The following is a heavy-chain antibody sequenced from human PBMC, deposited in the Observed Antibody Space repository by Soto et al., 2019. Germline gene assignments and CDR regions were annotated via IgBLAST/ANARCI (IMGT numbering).Heavy chain of an antibody. J-gene: IGHJ5*02. CDR2: INPSGGST. V-gene: IGHV1-46*01. CDR1: GYTFTSYY. D-gene: IGHD6-6*01. CDR3: ARGDIAARTTRGWFDRGWFDP. Sequence: ASVKVSCKASGYTFTSYYMHWVRQAPGQGLEWIGIINPSGGSTSYAQKFQGRVTMTRDTSTSTVYMELSSLRSEDTAVYYCARGDIAARTTRGWFDRGWFDPWGQGTLVTVSS.